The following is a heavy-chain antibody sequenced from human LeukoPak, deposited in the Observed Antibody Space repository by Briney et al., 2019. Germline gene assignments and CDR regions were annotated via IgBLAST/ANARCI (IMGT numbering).Heavy chain of an antibody. J-gene: IGHJ4*02. CDR3: ARHMTPSYFDY. D-gene: IGHD2-21*01. V-gene: IGHV4-61*02. Sequence: SQTLSLTCTVSGGSISSGSYYWSWIRQPAGKGLEWIGRIYTSGSTNYNPSLKSRVTISVDTSKNQFSLKLSSVTAADTAVYYCARHMTPSYFDYWGQGTLVTVSS. CDR1: GGSISSGSYY. CDR2: IYTSGST.